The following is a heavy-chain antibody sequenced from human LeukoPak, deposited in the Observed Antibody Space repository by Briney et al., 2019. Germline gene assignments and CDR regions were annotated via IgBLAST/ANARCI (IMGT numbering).Heavy chain of an antibody. Sequence: SETLSLTCTVFGGSISSYYWNWIRQCPGKGVEWIAYMFYNVSTNYSPSLKSRVTISVDTSKNQFSLKLISVTAADTAVYFCARQGSGRAFDIWGQGTMVTVSS. CDR2: MFYNVST. CDR1: GGSISSYY. CDR3: ARQGSGRAFDI. J-gene: IGHJ3*02. V-gene: IGHV4-59*08.